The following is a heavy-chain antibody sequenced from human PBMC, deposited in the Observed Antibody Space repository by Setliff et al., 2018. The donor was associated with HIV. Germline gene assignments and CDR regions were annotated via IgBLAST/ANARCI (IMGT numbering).Heavy chain of an antibody. CDR1: GGSISSYY. V-gene: IGHV4-59*01. Sequence: SETLSLTCTVSGGSISSYYWSWIRQPPGKGLEWIGYIYYSGSTNYNPSLKSRVTISVDTSKNQFSLKLTHVTAADTAVYYCARYSPRGYTLTGPYWGQGTLVTVSS. CDR3: ARYSPRGYTLTGPY. CDR2: IYYSGST. J-gene: IGHJ4*02. D-gene: IGHD6-25*01.